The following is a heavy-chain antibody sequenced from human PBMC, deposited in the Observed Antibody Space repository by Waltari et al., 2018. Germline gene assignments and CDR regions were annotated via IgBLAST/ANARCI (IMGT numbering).Heavy chain of an antibody. Sequence: EVQLLESGVDLVKPGGSLQLSCEGSRFNVSDFPLRWVRQAPGKGLEWVSGISASGNRTLYADSVKGRFTTSRDNSKNTVFLYMTNLRGDDSALYFCAKLRETAAGNEGDYWGHGSRVAVS. CDR1: RFNVSDFP. CDR2: ISASGNRT. D-gene: IGHD6-25*01. CDR3: AKLRETAAGNEGDY. V-gene: IGHV3-23*01. J-gene: IGHJ4*01.